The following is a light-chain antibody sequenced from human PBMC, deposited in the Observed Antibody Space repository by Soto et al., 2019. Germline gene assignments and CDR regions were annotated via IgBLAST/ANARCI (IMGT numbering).Light chain of an antibody. CDR2: EVS. J-gene: IGLJ1*01. Sequence: QSVLTQPASVSGSPGQSITVSCTGTSSDVGLYDYVSWYQQHPGKSPKPIVYEVSHRPSGVSSRFSGSKSGNTASLTISGLQTEDEADYYCSSYTTVFTYVFGTGTKVTV. V-gene: IGLV2-14*01. CDR1: SSDVGLYDY. CDR3: SSYTTVFTYV.